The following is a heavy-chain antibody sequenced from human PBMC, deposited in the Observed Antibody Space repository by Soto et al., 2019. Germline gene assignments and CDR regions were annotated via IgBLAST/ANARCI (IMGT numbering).Heavy chain of an antibody. J-gene: IGHJ4*02. CDR1: GGSFTTYY. D-gene: IGHD1-1*01. V-gene: IGHV4-59*01. Sequence: LSLTCTVSGGSFTTYYWSWIRQPPGKGLEWIGYIYYSGSTNYNPSLKSRVTISLDTSKNQFSLKLSSVTAADTAVYYCASVKNWNYFDYWGQGTLVTICS. CDR2: IYYSGST. CDR3: ASVKNWNYFDY.